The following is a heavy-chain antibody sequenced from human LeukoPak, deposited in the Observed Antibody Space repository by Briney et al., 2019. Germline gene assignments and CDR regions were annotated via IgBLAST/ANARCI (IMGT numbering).Heavy chain of an antibody. CDR2: INWNGGSA. Sequence: RTGGSLRLSCEASGFTFTTYGMSWVRQAPGKGLEWVSGINWNGGSAGYAESVKGRFTISKDDVKNSLFLQMNSLRAEDTALYYCARDRGGSYMYLQHWGQGTLVTVSS. V-gene: IGHV3-20*04. D-gene: IGHD1-26*01. J-gene: IGHJ1*01. CDR3: ARDRGGSYMYLQH. CDR1: GFTFTTYG.